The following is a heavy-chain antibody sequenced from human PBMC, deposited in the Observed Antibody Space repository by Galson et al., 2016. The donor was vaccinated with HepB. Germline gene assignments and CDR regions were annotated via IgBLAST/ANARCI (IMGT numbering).Heavy chain of an antibody. Sequence: SVKVSCKASGYTFTTYDINWVRQATGQGLEWMGWMNPNNGVVGYAPKFQGRVTMTRDTSISTAYMELSSLRSEDTAVYYCARADLVPLWSRTEDVWGQGTLDTHHSISPVYLGLGSVEPADTAVYHGARADWVPLRSLTEGDWGQGTTVTVSS. CDR3: ARADLVPLWSRTEDVWGQGTLDTHHSISPVYLGLGSVEPADTAVYHGARADWVPLRSLTEGD. D-gene: IGHD3-16*01. CDR1: GYTFTTYD. CDR2: MNPNNGVV. J-gene: IGHJ6*02. V-gene: IGHV1-8*01.